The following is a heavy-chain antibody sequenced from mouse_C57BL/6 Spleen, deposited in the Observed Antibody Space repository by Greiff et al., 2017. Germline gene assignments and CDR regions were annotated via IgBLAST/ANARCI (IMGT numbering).Heavy chain of an antibody. J-gene: IGHJ4*01. D-gene: IGHD1-1*01. CDR3: ASEGELLRCSSGYYAMAY. CDR2: INPSSGYT. CDR1: GYTFTSYW. V-gene: IGHV1-7*01. Sequence: QVQLQQSGAELAKPGASVKLSCKASGYTFTSYWMHWVKQRPGQGLEWIGYINPSSGYTKYNQKFKDKDTLTADKSSSTAYMQLSSLAYEDSAVYYCASEGELLRCSSGYYAMAYWGQGTSVTVSS.